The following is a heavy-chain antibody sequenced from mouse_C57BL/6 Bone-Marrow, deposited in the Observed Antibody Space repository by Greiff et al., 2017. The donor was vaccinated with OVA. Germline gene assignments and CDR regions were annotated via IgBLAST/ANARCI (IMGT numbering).Heavy chain of an antibody. CDR3: ARWGSFFAY. J-gene: IGHJ3*01. CDR2: IYPGDGDT. V-gene: IGHV1-82*01. Sequence: VQLQQSGPELVKPGASVKISCKASGYAFSSSWMNWVKQRPGKGLEWIGRIYPGDGDTNYNGKFKGKATLTADKSSSTAYMQLSSLTSEDSAVYFCARWGSFFAYWGQGTLVTVSA. D-gene: IGHD6-1*01. CDR1: GYAFSSSW.